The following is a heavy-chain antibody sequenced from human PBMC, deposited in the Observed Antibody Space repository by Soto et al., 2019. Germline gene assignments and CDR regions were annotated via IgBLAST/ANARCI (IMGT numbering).Heavy chain of an antibody. CDR3: ARGIATGQLDP. J-gene: IGHJ5*02. CDR1: GYTFTRYT. D-gene: IGHD2-15*01. V-gene: IGHV1-3*01. CDR2: INPDNGNT. Sequence: AAVKVSCKASGYTFTRYTMNWVRQAPGQRLEWMGWINPDNGNTKSSQKFQDRVIITRDTSASTAYMDLSSLRSEDTAVYYCARGIATGQLDPWGQGTLVTVSS.